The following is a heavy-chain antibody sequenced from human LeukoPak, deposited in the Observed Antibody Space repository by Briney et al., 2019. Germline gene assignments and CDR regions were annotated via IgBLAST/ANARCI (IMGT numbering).Heavy chain of an antibody. V-gene: IGHV1-2*02. CDR2: INPNSGGT. CDR3: ASLGTIFGVVDWFDP. D-gene: IGHD3-3*01. J-gene: IGHJ5*02. CDR1: GYTFTGYY. Sequence: ASVDVSCKASGYTFTGYYMHWVRQAPGQGLEWMGWINPNSGGTNYAQKFQGRVTMTRDTSISTAYMELSRLRSDDTAVYYCASLGTIFGVVDWFDPWGQGTLVTVSS.